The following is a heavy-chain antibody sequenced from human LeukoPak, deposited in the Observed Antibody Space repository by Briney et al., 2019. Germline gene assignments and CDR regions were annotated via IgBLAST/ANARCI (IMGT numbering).Heavy chain of an antibody. J-gene: IGHJ4*02. D-gene: IGHD3-22*01. Sequence: SETLSLTCTVSDDSITIYYWSWIRQPPGKGLEWIGYIDHTGITNYNPSLNSRVTISRDTSKNHFSLELSSATAADTAVYYCACSSGYYYVADYWGQGTLVTVSS. CDR2: IDHTGIT. CDR1: DDSITIYY. CDR3: ACSSGYYYVADY. V-gene: IGHV4-59*01.